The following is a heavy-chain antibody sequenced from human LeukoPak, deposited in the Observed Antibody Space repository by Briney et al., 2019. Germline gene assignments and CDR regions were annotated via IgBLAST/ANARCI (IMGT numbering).Heavy chain of an antibody. V-gene: IGHV4-4*02. CDR2: IYHSGST. D-gene: IGHD1-26*01. CDR3: ASSYSGSYYWFDY. Sequence: SETLSLTCAVSGGSISSSNWWSGVRQPPGKGLEWIGEIYHSGSTNYNPSLKSRVTISVDKSKNQFSLKLSSVTAADTAVYYCASSYSGSYYWFDYWGQGTLVTVSS. CDR1: GGSISSSNW. J-gene: IGHJ4*02.